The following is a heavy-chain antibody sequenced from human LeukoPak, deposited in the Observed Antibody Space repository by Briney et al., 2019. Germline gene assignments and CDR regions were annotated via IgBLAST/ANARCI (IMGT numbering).Heavy chain of an antibody. CDR2: IYYTGST. V-gene: IGHV4-59*11. CDR3: ARSSIDSGSNFDY. J-gene: IGHJ4*02. CDR1: GGSISSHY. D-gene: IGHD3-10*01. Sequence: PSETLSLTCTVSGGSISSHYWSWIRQPPGEGLEWIGYIYYTGSTNYNPSLKSRVTMSVDTSKNQFSLRLSSVTAADTAVYYCARSSIDSGSNFDYWGQGTLVTVSS.